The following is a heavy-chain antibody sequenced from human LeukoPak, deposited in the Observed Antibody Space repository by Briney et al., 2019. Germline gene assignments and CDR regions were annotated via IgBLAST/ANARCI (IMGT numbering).Heavy chain of an antibody. CDR2: VRSNGYST. D-gene: IGHD3-22*01. Sequence: GGSLRLSCAASGFIFSNYAMHWVRQAPGKGLEYVSTVRSNGYSTYYANSVKGRFTISRDNSKNTLYLQMGSLRAEDLAVYYCARGRYYDTSGYPSFDYWGQGVLVTVSS. J-gene: IGHJ4*02. CDR1: GFIFSNYA. V-gene: IGHV3-64*01. CDR3: ARGRYYDTSGYPSFDY.